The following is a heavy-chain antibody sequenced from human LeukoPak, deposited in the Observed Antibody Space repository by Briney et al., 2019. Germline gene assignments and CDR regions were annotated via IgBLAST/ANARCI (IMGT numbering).Heavy chain of an antibody. D-gene: IGHD1-7*01. CDR2: IYWNDDK. V-gene: IGHV2-5*01. Sequence: SGATLVKPTQTLTLTCTFSGFSLSTSGVGVGWIRQPSGKALEWLALIYWNDDKRYSPSLKSRLTITKDTSKNQVVLTMTNMDTVDTATYYCAHRASDWNYIAYFDYWGQGTLVTVSS. J-gene: IGHJ4*02. CDR1: GFSLSTSGVG. CDR3: AHRASDWNYIAYFDY.